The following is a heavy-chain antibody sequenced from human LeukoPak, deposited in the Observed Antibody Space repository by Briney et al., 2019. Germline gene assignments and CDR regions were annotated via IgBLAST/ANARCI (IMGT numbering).Heavy chain of an antibody. V-gene: IGHV5-10-1*01. Sequence: GESLNISRKGSGSRFTSYWISWVRQMPGKGLEWMGRIDPSDSYNNYSPSFQGHVTISADKSISTAYLQWSSLKASDTAMYYCARHLFYGDFDYWGQGTLVTVSS. CDR3: ARHLFYGDFDY. CDR2: IDPSDSYN. J-gene: IGHJ4*02. D-gene: IGHD4/OR15-4a*01. CDR1: GSRFTSYW.